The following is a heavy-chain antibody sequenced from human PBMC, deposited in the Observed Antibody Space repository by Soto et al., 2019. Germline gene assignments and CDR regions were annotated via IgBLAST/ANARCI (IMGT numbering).Heavy chain of an antibody. CDR2: MNPNSGDT. V-gene: IGHV1-8*01. CDR3: ARDRGYSDYESDY. Sequence: GASVKVSCKASGYTFVTYDFIWVRQASGQGLEWMGWMNPNSGDTGYAQKFQGRVSMTRNTSIATAYMELSSLRSEDTAVYYCARDRGYSDYESDYWG. D-gene: IGHD5-12*01. J-gene: IGHJ4*01. CDR1: GYTFVTYD.